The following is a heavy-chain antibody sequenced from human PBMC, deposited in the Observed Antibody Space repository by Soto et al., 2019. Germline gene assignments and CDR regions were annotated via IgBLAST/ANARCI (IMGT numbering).Heavy chain of an antibody. V-gene: IGHV1-69*02. CDR2: IIPILGIA. CDR1: GGTFSSYT. J-gene: IGHJ6*03. CDR3: ARVGGSYCCSTSCPPTNYYYYYMDV. D-gene: IGHD2-2*01. Sequence: QVQLVQSGAEVKKPGSSVKVSCKASGGTFSSYTISWVRQAPGQGLEWMGRIIPILGIANYAQKFQGRVTITADKSTSTAYMELSSLRSEDTAVYYCARVGGSYCCSTSCPPTNYYYYYMDVWGKGTTVTVSS.